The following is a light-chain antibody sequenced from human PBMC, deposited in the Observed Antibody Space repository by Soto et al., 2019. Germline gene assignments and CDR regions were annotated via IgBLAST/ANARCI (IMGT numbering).Light chain of an antibody. Sequence: EIVLTQSPGTLSLSPGERATLSCRASQNVSRNYLAWYQQRPGQAPRLLMYGAFIRATGIPDRISGSGSGTDFTVTISRLEPEDFAVYYCQYYGVYYGSSPRYTFGQGTKLDIK. CDR1: QNVSRNY. CDR3: QYYGVYYGSSPRYT. V-gene: IGKV3-20*01. CDR2: GAF. J-gene: IGKJ2*01.